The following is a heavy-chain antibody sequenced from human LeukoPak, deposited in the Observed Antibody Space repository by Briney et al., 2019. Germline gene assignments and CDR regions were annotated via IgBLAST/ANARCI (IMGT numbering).Heavy chain of an antibody. V-gene: IGHV3-23*01. CDR1: GFTFSSYA. CDR3: ARDQWRLFDY. CDR2: IGAGGTFT. D-gene: IGHD2-21*02. Sequence: GGSLRLSCTASGFTFSSYAMNWVRQAPGKGLEWVSGIGAGGTFTYYADSVKGRFTISRDNSRNTLYLQMNSLRGEDTAVYYCARDQWRLFDYWGQGTLVTVSS. J-gene: IGHJ4*02.